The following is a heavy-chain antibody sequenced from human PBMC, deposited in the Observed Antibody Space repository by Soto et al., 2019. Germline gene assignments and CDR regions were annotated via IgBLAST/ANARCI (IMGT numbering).Heavy chain of an antibody. J-gene: IGHJ4*01. V-gene: IGHV3-7*04. CDR3: ERAYDRHPGIY. D-gene: IGHD3-22*01. Sequence: EVQLVESGGGLVQPGGSLRLSCAASGFTFSGYWMSWVRQAPGKGLEWVANIKHDGSERYYVDSVEGRFTISKDNATNSLYQQMNSLRVADTAVYYCERAYDRHPGIYWGHGTLVTVSS. CDR1: GFTFSGYW. CDR2: IKHDGSER.